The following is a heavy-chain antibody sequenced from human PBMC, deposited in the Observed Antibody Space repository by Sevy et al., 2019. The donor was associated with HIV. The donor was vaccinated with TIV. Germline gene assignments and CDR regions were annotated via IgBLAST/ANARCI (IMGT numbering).Heavy chain of an antibody. D-gene: IGHD6-13*01. CDR1: GFTFSSYA. CDR2: ISGSGGST. Sequence: GGSLRLSCAASGFTFSSYAMSWVRQAPGKGLEWVSAISGSGGSTYYADSVKGRFTISRDNSKNTLYLQMNSLRAEGTAVYYCAKDQERSIWYPEINWFDPWGQGTLVTVSS. J-gene: IGHJ5*02. CDR3: AKDQERSIWYPEINWFDP. V-gene: IGHV3-23*01.